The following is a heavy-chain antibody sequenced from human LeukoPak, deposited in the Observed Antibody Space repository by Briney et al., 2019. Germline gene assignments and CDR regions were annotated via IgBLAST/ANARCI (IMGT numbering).Heavy chain of an antibody. D-gene: IGHD3-22*01. J-gene: IGHJ4*02. CDR1: GGSISSYY. V-gene: IGHV4-59*08. CDR3: ARGFYDSSGYSEPFDC. Sequence: SETLSLTCTVSGGSISSYYWSWIRQPPGKGLEWIGYIFYSGSTNYNPSLQSRVTISVDTSKNQFSLKLSSVTAADTAVYYCARGFYDSSGYSEPFDCWGRGTLVTVSS. CDR2: IFYSGST.